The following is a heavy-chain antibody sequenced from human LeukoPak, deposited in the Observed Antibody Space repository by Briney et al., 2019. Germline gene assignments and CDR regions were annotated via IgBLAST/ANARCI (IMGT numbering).Heavy chain of an antibody. V-gene: IGHV3-48*03. CDR2: MHAGATST. J-gene: IGHJ4*02. CDR1: GFPFNKYE. Sequence: PGGSLRLSWAASGFPFNKYEMHWARRAPGRGREGVSYMHAGATSTNYADSVWGRFTLSRDNAQNSVHLQMNSLRDEDTAVYYCVRGRLLRSTKYFDYWGQGALVTVSS. CDR3: VRGRLLRSTKYFDY. D-gene: IGHD2-21*02.